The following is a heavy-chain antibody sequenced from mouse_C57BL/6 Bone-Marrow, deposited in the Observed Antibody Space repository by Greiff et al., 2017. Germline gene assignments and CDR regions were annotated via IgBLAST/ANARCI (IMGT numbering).Heavy chain of an antibody. CDR2: IHPNSGST. CDR3: ARYHYGSSYYAMDY. Sequence: QVQLQQPGAELVKPGASVKLSCKASGYTFTSYWMHWVKQRPGQGLEWIGMIHPNSGSTNYNEKFKSKATLTVDQSSSTAYMQLSSLTSEDSAVYYCARYHYGSSYYAMDYWGQGTSVTVSS. D-gene: IGHD1-1*01. V-gene: IGHV1-64*01. J-gene: IGHJ4*01. CDR1: GYTFTSYW.